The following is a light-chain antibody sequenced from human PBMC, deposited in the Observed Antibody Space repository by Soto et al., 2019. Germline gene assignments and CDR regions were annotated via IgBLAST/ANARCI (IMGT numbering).Light chain of an antibody. Sequence: DIQMTQSPSTLSASVGDRVTITCRASQSIGSWLAWYQQKPEEAPKLLIYKESILETGVPSRFGGSGSGTEFSLIITSLQPYDFATYFCQQYSLYPWTFGQGTKVEIK. CDR1: QSIGSW. CDR2: KES. J-gene: IGKJ1*01. V-gene: IGKV1-5*03. CDR3: QQYSLYPWT.